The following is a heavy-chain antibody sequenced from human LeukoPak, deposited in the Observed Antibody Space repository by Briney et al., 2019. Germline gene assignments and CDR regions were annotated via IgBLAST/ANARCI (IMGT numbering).Heavy chain of an antibody. CDR3: ARSQGHRLLNYYYYYMDV. Sequence: ASVKVSCKASGYTFTGYYMHWVRQAPGQGLEWMGWINPNNGYTNYAQKLQGRVTMTTDTSTTTAYMELRSLRSDDTAVYYCARSQGHRLLNYYYYYMDVWGKGTTVTVSS. J-gene: IGHJ6*03. D-gene: IGHD2-15*01. CDR1: GYTFTGYY. V-gene: IGHV1-18*04. CDR2: INPNNGYT.